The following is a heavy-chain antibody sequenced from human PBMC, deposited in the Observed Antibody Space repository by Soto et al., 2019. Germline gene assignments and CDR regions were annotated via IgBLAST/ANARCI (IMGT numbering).Heavy chain of an antibody. V-gene: IGHV3-73*02. CDR1: GLTFSASA. CDR2: IRNKVDSYQT. CDR3: CRHDARWGSCEY. D-gene: IGHD2-21*01. Sequence: EVQLVESGGGLVQPGGSLKLSCAASGLTFSASAMHWVRQAPGKGLEWVGRIRNKVDSYQTVYAAPVNGRFTISRDDSKNMAYLQINSLTTEDTAVYYCCRHDARWGSCEYWGQGTRVTVSS. J-gene: IGHJ4*02.